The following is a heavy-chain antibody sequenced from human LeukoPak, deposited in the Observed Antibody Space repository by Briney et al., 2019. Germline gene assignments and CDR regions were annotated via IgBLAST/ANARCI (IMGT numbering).Heavy chain of an antibody. V-gene: IGHV3-33*01. Sequence: GRSLRLSCAASGFTFSSYGMHWVRQAPGKGLEWVAVIWYDGSNKYYADSVKGRFTISRDNSKNTLYLQMNSLRAEDTAVYYCARDTHSPRTGTSYGMDVWGQGTTVTVSS. D-gene: IGHD1-7*01. CDR1: GFTFSSYG. CDR2: IWYDGSNK. J-gene: IGHJ6*02. CDR3: ARDTHSPRTGTSYGMDV.